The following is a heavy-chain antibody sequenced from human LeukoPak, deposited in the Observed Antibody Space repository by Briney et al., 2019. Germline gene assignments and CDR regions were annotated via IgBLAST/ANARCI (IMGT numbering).Heavy chain of an antibody. CDR3: AHRELMQLVYFDY. J-gene: IGHJ4*02. CDR2: IYWDGDK. V-gene: IGHV2-5*02. CDR1: GFSPTAHGVS. D-gene: IGHD1-7*01. Sequence: KESGPTLVKPTQTLSLTCTFSGFSPTAHGVSVGWIRQPPGKALEWLALIYWDGDKRYSPSLKSRLTITKDTSKDQVVFKMTNMDPSDTATYSCAHRELMQLVYFDYWGQGTLVTVSS.